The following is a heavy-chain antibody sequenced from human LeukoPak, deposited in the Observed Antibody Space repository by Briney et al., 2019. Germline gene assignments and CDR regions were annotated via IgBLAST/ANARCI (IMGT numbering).Heavy chain of an antibody. CDR3: ARDQL. J-gene: IGHJ4*02. D-gene: IGHD2-2*01. Sequence: SETLSLTCTVSGGSISSSSYYWGWIRQPPGKGLEWIGSIYYRGSTYYNPSLKSRVTISVDTSKNQFSLKLSSVTAADTAVYYCARDQLWGQGTLVTVSS. CDR2: IYYRGST. V-gene: IGHV4-39*07. CDR1: GGSISSSSYY.